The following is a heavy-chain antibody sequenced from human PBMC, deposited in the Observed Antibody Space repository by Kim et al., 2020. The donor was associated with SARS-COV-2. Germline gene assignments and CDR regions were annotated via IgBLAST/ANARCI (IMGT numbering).Heavy chain of an antibody. D-gene: IGHD3-22*01. CDR3: GRVKSKMYYYYYGMDV. Sequence: LKGRVTISVDTSKSQFSLKLSSVTAADTAVYYCGRVKSKMYYYYYGMDVWGQGTTVTVSS. V-gene: IGHV4-34*01. J-gene: IGHJ6*02.